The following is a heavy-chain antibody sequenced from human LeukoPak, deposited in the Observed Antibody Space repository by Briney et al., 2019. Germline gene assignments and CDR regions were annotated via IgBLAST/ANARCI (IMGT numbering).Heavy chain of an antibody. Sequence: ASVKVSCKASGFTFTSSAVQWVRQARGQRLEWIGWIVVGSGNTNYAQKFQERVTITRDMSTSTAYMELSSLRSEDTAVYYCAADMGGLRWRRGESFGYWGQGTLVTVSS. V-gene: IGHV1-58*01. J-gene: IGHJ4*02. CDR2: IVVGSGNT. D-gene: IGHD4-23*01. CDR3: AADMGGLRWRRGESFGY. CDR1: GFTFTSSA.